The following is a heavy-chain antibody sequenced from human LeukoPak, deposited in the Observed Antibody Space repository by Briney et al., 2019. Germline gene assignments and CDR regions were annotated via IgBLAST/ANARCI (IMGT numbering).Heavy chain of an antibody. Sequence: PSETLSLTCTVSGGSISSGSYYWSWIRQPAGKGLEWIGRIYTSGSTNYNPSLKSRVTISVDTSKNQFSLKLSSVTAADTAVYYCARELRGYSGYDLGYWGQGTLVTVSS. CDR1: GGSISSGSYY. J-gene: IGHJ4*02. CDR3: ARELRGYSGYDLGY. CDR2: IYTSGST. D-gene: IGHD5-12*01. V-gene: IGHV4-61*02.